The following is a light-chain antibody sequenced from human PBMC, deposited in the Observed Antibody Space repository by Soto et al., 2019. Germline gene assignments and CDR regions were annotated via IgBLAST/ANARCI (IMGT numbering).Light chain of an antibody. V-gene: IGKV3-15*01. Sequence: EIMMTQSAANRSVPRGEGCTPSCWASQSVSIILAWYQQKPGQAPRLLIHGATTRATGIPARFSGCGSGTEFTLTISSLHSEDFAVYYCQQYNNWPRTFGQGTKVDIK. CDR3: QQYNNWPRT. CDR2: GAT. CDR1: QSVSII. J-gene: IGKJ1*01.